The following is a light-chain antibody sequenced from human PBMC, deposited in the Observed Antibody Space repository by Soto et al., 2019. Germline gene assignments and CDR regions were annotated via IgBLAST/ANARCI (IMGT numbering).Light chain of an antibody. CDR2: DNN. V-gene: IGLV1-51*01. CDR3: GTWDSSLSAVV. CDR1: SSNIGNNY. Sequence: QSVLTQPPSVSAAPGQKVTISCSGSSSNIGNNYVSWYQQLPGTAPKLLIYDNNNRPSGIPDRFSGSKSGTSATLGITGLQYGDEADYYCGTWDSSLSAVVFGGGTKLTVL. J-gene: IGLJ2*01.